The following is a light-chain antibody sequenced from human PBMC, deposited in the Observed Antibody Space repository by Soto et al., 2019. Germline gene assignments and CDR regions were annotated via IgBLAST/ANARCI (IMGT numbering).Light chain of an antibody. CDR3: CSYAGSSLWV. J-gene: IGLJ3*02. Sequence: QSVLTQPRSVSGSPGQSVTISCTGTSSDVGTYNYVSWYQQHPGKAPKLVIYDVTKRPSGVPDRFSGSKSGKTASLTISGLQAEDEADYYCCSYAGSSLWVFGGGTKVTVL. CDR2: DVT. V-gene: IGLV2-11*01. CDR1: SSDVGTYNY.